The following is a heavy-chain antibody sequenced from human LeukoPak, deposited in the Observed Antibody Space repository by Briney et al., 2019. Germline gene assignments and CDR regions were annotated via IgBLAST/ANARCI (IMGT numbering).Heavy chain of an antibody. Sequence: SETLSLTCTVSGESISSFYWTWIRQPAGKGLEWIGRIYTSGSTNYNPSLKSRVTMSVDTSKNQFSLKLSSLTAADTAVYYCAREYYYGSGNYYNRIDYWGQGTLVTVSS. V-gene: IGHV4-4*07. CDR1: GESISSFY. J-gene: IGHJ4*02. CDR2: IYTSGST. D-gene: IGHD3-10*01. CDR3: AREYYYGSGNYYNRIDY.